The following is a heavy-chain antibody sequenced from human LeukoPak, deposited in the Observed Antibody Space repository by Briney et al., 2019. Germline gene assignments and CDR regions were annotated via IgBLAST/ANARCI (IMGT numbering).Heavy chain of an antibody. J-gene: IGHJ3*02. CDR2: ISYDGSNT. CDR1: GFTFSSYA. Sequence: PGGSLRLSCAASGFTFSSYAMHWVRQAPGKGLEWVAAISYDGSNTYYADSVKGRFTISRDNSKNTLYLQMNSLRAEDTAVYYCAKPLGYDILTGSDAFDIWGQGTMVTVSS. V-gene: IGHV3-30-3*02. CDR3: AKPLGYDILTGSDAFDI. D-gene: IGHD3-9*01.